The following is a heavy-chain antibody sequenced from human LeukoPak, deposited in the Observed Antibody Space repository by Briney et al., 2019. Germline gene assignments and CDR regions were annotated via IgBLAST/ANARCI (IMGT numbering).Heavy chain of an antibody. V-gene: IGHV3-30-3*01. CDR2: ISFDGNNK. D-gene: IGHD3-10*01. CDR1: GCPFRTCA. CDR3: TRGPSGSIADYFDY. Sequence: GGSLRLSCVASGCPFRTCAMYWLRQAPGRGLDLVALISFDGNNKYYADSVKGRFTIARDNSRNPLYLQVNTRRAEDTAMYYCTRGPSGSIADYFDYWGQGTLVTVSS. J-gene: IGHJ4*02.